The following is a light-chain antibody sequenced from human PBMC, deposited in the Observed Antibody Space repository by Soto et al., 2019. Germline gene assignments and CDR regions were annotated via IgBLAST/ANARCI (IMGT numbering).Light chain of an antibody. J-gene: IGKJ5*01. CDR1: QSVSSK. CDR3: QQYNNWPPIT. V-gene: IGKV3-15*01. Sequence: IVMTHSPATVSVSPVERATLSFRASQSVSSKLAWYQQKPGQAPRLLIYGASTRATGIPARFSGSGSGTEFTLTISSLQSEDFAVYYCQQYNNWPPITFGQGTRLEIK. CDR2: GAS.